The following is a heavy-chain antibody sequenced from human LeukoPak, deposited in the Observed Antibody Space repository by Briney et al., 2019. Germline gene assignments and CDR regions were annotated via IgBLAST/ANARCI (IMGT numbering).Heavy chain of an antibody. J-gene: IGHJ4*02. D-gene: IGHD6-19*01. CDR1: GYSLTSYW. CDR3: ARGEDSSGFDY. V-gene: IGHV5-10-1*01. CDR2: IVPSDSYT. Sequence: GESLKISCKGSGYSLTSYWISWVRQMPGKGLEWMVRIVPSDSYTNYSPSFQGHVTISADKSISTAYLQWSSLKASDTAMYYCARGEDSSGFDYWGQGTLVTVSS.